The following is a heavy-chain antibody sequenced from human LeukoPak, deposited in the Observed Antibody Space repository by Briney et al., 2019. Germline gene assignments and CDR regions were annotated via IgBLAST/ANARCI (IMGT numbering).Heavy chain of an antibody. V-gene: IGHV3-7*01. Sequence: GGSLRLSCAASGFTFSSYAMNWVRQAPGKGLEGVANIKQDGSEKKYVDSVKGRFTISRDNAKKSLYLQMNSLRAEDTAVYYCARGKYDSSGYPLLGFDYWGQGTLVTVSS. CDR1: GFTFSSYA. D-gene: IGHD3-22*01. CDR3: ARGKYDSSGYPLLGFDY. CDR2: IKQDGSEK. J-gene: IGHJ4*02.